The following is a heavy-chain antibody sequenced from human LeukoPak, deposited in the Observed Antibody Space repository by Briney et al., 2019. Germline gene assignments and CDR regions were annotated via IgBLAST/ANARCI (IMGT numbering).Heavy chain of an antibody. CDR3: ARDSSSAVAGTLWFDP. Sequence: ASVTVSFKASGYTFTSYGISWVRQAPGQGLEWLGWISAYNGNTNYAQKLQGRATMTTDTFTSTAYMELRSLRSDDTAVYYCARDSSSAVAGTLWFDPWGQGTLVTVSS. CDR1: GYTFTSYG. J-gene: IGHJ5*02. CDR2: ISAYNGNT. V-gene: IGHV1-18*01. D-gene: IGHD6-19*01.